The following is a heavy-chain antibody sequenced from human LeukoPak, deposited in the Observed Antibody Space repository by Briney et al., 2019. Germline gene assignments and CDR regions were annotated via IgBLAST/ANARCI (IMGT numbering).Heavy chain of an antibody. CDR2: INQDGSKK. CDR3: AKGAGYSSSWYEWSPAQNYYYYGMDV. J-gene: IGHJ6*02. CDR1: RFTFSNYW. Sequence: GGSLRLSCVASRFTFSNYWMSWVRQAPGKGLEWVANINQDGSKKRYADSMKGRFTISRDNAKESLYLQLNSLRAEDTAVYYCAKGAGYSSSWYEWSPAQNYYYYGMDVWGQGTTVTVSS. V-gene: IGHV3-7*01. D-gene: IGHD6-13*01.